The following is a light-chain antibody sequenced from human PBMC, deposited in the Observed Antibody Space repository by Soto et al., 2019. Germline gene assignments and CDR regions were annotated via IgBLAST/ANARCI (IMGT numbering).Light chain of an antibody. CDR2: LGD. Sequence: QSVLTQPPSASSTPGQTVTISCSGSTSNIGTFYVYWYQHLPGTAPKLLIYLGDQRASGVSDRFSGSKSGTSASLAINGLQAEDEADYYCQSYDSSLSVLFGGGTKLTVL. V-gene: IGLV1-47*02. CDR1: TSNIGTFY. CDR3: QSYDSSLSVL. J-gene: IGLJ2*01.